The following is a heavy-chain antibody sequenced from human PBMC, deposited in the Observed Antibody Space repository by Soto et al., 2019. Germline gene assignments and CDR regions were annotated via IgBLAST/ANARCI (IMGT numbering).Heavy chain of an antibody. CDR2: ISGDGSRT. D-gene: IGHD1-26*01. V-gene: IGHV3-23*01. Sequence: EVQLLESGGGLVQPGGSLRLSCAASGFTFNNCAMSWVRQAPGKGLEWVSTISGDGSRTYYADSVKGRFTISRDNSKNTLYLQMNSLRAEDTAMYFCAKDLIVGASHSSYYFDYWGQGTLVTVSS. J-gene: IGHJ4*02. CDR1: GFTFNNCA. CDR3: AKDLIVGASHSSYYFDY.